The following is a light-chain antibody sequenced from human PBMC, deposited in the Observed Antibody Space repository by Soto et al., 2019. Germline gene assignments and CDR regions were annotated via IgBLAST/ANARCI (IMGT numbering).Light chain of an antibody. CDR1: SSDVGSYNL. CDR3: CSYAGSSTDVV. CDR2: EGS. V-gene: IGLV2-23*01. Sequence: QSALTQPASVSGSPGQSITISRTGTSSDVGSYNLVSWYQQHPGKAPKLMIYEGSKRPSGVSNRFSGSKSGNTASLTISGLQDEDEADYYCCSYAGSSTDVVFGGGTKLTVL. J-gene: IGLJ2*01.